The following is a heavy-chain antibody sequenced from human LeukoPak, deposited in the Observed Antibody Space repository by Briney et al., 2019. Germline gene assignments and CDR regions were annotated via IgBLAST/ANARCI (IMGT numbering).Heavy chain of an antibody. V-gene: IGHV3-74*01. CDR2: ISGDESST. CDR1: GFTFSSYW. J-gene: IGHJ4*02. Sequence: PGGSLRLSCAASGFTFSSYWMHWLRQAPGKGLVWVSRISGDESSTSYADSVKGRFTISRDNAKNSLYLQMNSLRAEDTALYYCAKDIGSGYTGGPIDYWGQGTLVTVSS. CDR3: AKDIGSGYTGGPIDY. D-gene: IGHD5-12*01.